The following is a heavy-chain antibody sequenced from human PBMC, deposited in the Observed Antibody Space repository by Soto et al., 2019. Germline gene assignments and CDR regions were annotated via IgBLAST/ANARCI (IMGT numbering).Heavy chain of an antibody. CDR2: INPSGGST. D-gene: IGHD3-10*01. J-gene: IGHJ5*02. V-gene: IGHV1-46*01. CDR3: ARDFSGGVNWFDP. CDR1: GYTFTSYY. Sequence: QVQLVQSGAEVKKPGASVKVSCKASGYTFTSYYMHWVRQAPGQGLEWMGIINPSGGSTSYAQKFQGKVTMTRDTSTSTVYMGRSSVRSEDTTVYYCARDFSGGVNWFDPWGQGTLVTVSS.